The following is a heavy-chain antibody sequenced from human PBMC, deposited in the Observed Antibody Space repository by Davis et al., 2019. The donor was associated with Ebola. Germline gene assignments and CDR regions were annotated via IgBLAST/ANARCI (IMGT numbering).Heavy chain of an antibody. CDR2: INRDGTTT. Sequence: HTGGSLRLSCAASGFTFSSYWMSWVRQGPGEGLVWVSHINRDGTTTNYADSVEGRFTISRDNAKNTLYLQMNSLRAEDTAVYYCMSLSGGSWGQGTLVTVSS. V-gene: IGHV3-74*01. CDR1: GFTFSSYW. J-gene: IGHJ5*02. D-gene: IGHD3-16*01. CDR3: MSLSGGS.